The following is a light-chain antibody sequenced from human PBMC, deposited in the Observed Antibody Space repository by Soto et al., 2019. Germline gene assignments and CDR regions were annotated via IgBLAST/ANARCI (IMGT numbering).Light chain of an antibody. CDR2: GNS. J-gene: IGLJ1*01. Sequence: QSVLTQPPSVSGAPGQRVTISCTGSSSNIGAGYDVHWYQQLPGTAPKLLIYGNSNRPSGVPDRFSGSKSGTSASLAITGLQAEDEADYGCQSYDSSLSGSRVFGTGTKLTVL. V-gene: IGLV1-40*01. CDR1: SSNIGAGYD. CDR3: QSYDSSLSGSRV.